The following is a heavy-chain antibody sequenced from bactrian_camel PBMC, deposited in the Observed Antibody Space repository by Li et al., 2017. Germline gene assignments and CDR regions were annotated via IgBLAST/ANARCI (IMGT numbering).Heavy chain of an antibody. CDR1: GVAFADTD. V-gene: IGHV3S55*01. J-gene: IGHJ7*01. CDR2: ILSDGRI. Sequence: QLVESGGGSVQIGGSLSLSCLISGVAFADTDMGWYRQSLGSDCEKVSTILSDGRIYYSDSAKGRFTISKDSAKRILYLQMNALQPDDTAVYTCALGARTGSTNDCTPWGMDYWGQGTQVTISP. D-gene: IGHD1*01.